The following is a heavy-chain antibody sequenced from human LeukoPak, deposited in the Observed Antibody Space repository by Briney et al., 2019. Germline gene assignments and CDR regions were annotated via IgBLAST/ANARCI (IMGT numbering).Heavy chain of an antibody. V-gene: IGHV1-18*01. D-gene: IGHD5-12*01. CDR1: GYTFTSYG. CDR3: ARAVLRRGSGYDSKSPNKRNGDDYFYYYMDV. CDR2: ISAYNGNT. J-gene: IGHJ6*03. Sequence: ASVKVSCKASGYTFTSYGISWVRQAPGQGLEWMGWISAYNGNTNYAQKFQGRVTITRTTSITTAYMELSSLTSEDTAVYYCARAVLRRGSGYDSKSPNKRNGDDYFYYYMDVWGKGTTVTVSS.